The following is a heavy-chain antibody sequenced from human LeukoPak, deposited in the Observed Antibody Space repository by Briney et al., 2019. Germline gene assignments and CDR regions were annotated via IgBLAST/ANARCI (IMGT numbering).Heavy chain of an antibody. CDR2: VSGGDPTT. V-gene: IGHV3-48*04. Sequence: GGSLRLSCAVSGLTFSGSWITWIRQAPGKGLEWVSSVSGGDPTTYYADSVKGRFTISRDNAKNSLYLQMNSLRAEDTAVYYCAKGGLWFGELSENDAFDIWGQGTMVTVSS. CDR1: GLTFSGSW. CDR3: AKGGLWFGELSENDAFDI. J-gene: IGHJ3*02. D-gene: IGHD3-10*01.